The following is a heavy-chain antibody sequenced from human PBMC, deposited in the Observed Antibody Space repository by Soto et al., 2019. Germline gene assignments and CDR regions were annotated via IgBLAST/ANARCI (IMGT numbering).Heavy chain of an antibody. V-gene: IGHV4-61*04. CDR2: IYYSGPF. Sequence: SETLSLTCTVSGGSVSRDSNFWSWIRQPPGKGLEWIGYIYYSGPFRYNPSLESRVTISIDSSKNLRAEDTAVYFCAKRQGIGAAAKNFDFWGQGTLVTVSS. J-gene: IGHJ4*02. D-gene: IGHD6-13*01. CDR1: GGSVSRDSNF. CDR3: AAKNFDF.